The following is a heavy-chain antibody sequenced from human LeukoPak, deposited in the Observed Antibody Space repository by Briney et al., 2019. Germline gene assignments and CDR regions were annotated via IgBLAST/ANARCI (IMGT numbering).Heavy chain of an antibody. Sequence: ASVKVSCKASGYTFTSYGISWVRQAPGQGLEWMGWISAYNGNTNYAQKLQGRVTMTTDTSTSTAYMELRSLRSDDTAVYYCARDYGSIAARTPNRATDYWGQGTLVTVSS. D-gene: IGHD6-6*01. CDR1: GYTFTSYG. J-gene: IGHJ4*02. V-gene: IGHV1-18*01. CDR3: ARDYGSIAARTPNRATDY. CDR2: ISAYNGNT.